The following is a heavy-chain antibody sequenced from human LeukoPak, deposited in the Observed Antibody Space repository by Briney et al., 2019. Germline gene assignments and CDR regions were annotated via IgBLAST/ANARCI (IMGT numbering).Heavy chain of an antibody. D-gene: IGHD6-13*01. J-gene: IGHJ6*03. V-gene: IGHV1-18*04. Sequence: GASVRVSCKASGYTFTSYYMHWVRQAPGQGLEWMGWISAYNGNTNYAQKLQGRVTMTTDTSTSTAYMELRSLRSDDTAVYYCARDTGDSSSWYGYYYYYYYMDVWGKGTTVTISS. CDR2: ISAYNGNT. CDR1: GYTFTSYY. CDR3: ARDTGDSSSWYGYYYYYYYMDV.